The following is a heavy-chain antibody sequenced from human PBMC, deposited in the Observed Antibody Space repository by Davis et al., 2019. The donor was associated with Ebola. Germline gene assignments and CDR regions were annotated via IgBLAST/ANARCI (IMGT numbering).Heavy chain of an antibody. CDR3: ARDLGYHANYLAAY. Sequence: ASVKVSCKASGYNFAGYCIHWVRQAPGQGREWMGWIEPKSGGTVYAQKVQGRVTITRDTSIIPAYMELNSLKFDDTAVYYCARDLGYHANYLAAYWGQGTQVAVSS. CDR1: GYNFAGYC. V-gene: IGHV1-2*02. J-gene: IGHJ4*02. CDR2: IEPKSGGT. D-gene: IGHD4/OR15-4a*01.